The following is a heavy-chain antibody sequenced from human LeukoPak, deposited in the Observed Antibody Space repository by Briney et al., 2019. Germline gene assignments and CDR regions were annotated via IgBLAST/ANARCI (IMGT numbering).Heavy chain of an antibody. CDR3: ARNMVRAPNWFDP. Sequence: PGGSLRLSCSASGFTFSSYAMHWVRQAPGKGLEYVSAISSNGGSTYYADSVKGRFTISRDNSKNTLYLQMNSLRAEDTAVYYCARNMVRAPNWFDPWGQGTLVTVSS. D-gene: IGHD3-10*01. J-gene: IGHJ5*02. CDR2: ISSNGGST. CDR1: GFTFSSYA. V-gene: IGHV3-64*04.